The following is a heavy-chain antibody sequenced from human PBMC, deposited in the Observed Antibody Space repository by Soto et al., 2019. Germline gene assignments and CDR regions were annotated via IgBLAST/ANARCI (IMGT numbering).Heavy chain of an antibody. CDR1: GGSISSGGYS. V-gene: IGHV4-61*08. Sequence: SETLSLTCAVAGGSISSGGYSWSWIRQQPGKGLEWIGYIYYSGSTNYNPSLKSRVTISVDTSKNQFSLKLSSVTAADTAVYYCARHGYSGYDFIYYYYGMDVWGQGTTVTVSS. CDR2: IYYSGST. J-gene: IGHJ6*02. CDR3: ARHGYSGYDFIYYYYGMDV. D-gene: IGHD5-12*01.